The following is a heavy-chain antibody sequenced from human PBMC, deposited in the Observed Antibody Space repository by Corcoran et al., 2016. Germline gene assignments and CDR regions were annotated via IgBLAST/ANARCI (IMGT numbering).Heavy chain of an antibody. CDR1: GYTFTSYD. V-gene: IGHV1-8*01. J-gene: IGHJ6*02. Sequence: QVQLVQSGAEVKKPGASVKVSCKASGYTFTSYDINWVRQATGQGLEWMGWMNPNSGKTGYAQKFQGRVPMTRNTSISTADMELSSLRSGDTALYYCAREFRRAVDYYYYDGMDVWGQGTTFTVSS. CDR2: MNPNSGKT. D-gene: IGHD2-15*01. CDR3: AREFRRAVDYYYYDGMDV.